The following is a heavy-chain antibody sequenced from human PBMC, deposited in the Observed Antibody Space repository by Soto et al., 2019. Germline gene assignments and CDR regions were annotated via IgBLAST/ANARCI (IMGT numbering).Heavy chain of an antibody. CDR1: GYTFTSYA. V-gene: IGHV1-18*01. Sequence: GASVKVSCKASGYTFTSYAMHWVRQAPGQRLEWMGWISAYNGNTNYAQKLQGRVTMTTDTSTSTAYMELRSLRSDDTAVYYCARALGKYYDFWSGYSTQFDYWGQGTLVTVSS. CDR2: ISAYNGNT. J-gene: IGHJ4*02. D-gene: IGHD3-3*01. CDR3: ARALGKYYDFWSGYSTQFDY.